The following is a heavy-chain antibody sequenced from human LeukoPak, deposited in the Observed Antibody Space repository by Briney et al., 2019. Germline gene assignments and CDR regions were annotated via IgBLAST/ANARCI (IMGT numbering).Heavy chain of an antibody. J-gene: IGHJ3*02. CDR3: ARVIGWDEPFDI. Sequence: GGSLRLSCSASGFTLSSYWMHWVRQAPGKGLVWVSRINTDGSSTNYADSVKGRFTGSRDNAKNTLYLQMNSLRAEDTAVYYCARVIGWDEPFDIWGQGTMVTVSS. CDR2: INTDGSST. D-gene: IGHD1-26*01. CDR1: GFTLSSYW. V-gene: IGHV3-74*01.